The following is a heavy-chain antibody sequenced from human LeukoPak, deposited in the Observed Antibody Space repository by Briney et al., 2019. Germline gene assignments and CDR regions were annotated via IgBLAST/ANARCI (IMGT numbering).Heavy chain of an antibody. CDR3: AGYSGSFSDY. Sequence: SETLSLTCTVSGYSISSGYYWGWIRQPPGKGLEWIGSIYHSGSTYYNPSLKSRVTISVDTSKNQFSLKLSSVTAADTAVFYCAGYSGSFSDYWGQGTLLTVSS. J-gene: IGHJ4*02. CDR1: GYSISSGYY. CDR2: IYHSGST. D-gene: IGHD1-26*01. V-gene: IGHV4-38-2*02.